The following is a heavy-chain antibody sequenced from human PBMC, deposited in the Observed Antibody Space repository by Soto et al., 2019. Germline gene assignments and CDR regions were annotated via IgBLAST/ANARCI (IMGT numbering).Heavy chain of an antibody. CDR3: ARVAGWPDGRQKPVNWFDP. J-gene: IGHJ5*02. V-gene: IGHV1-18*01. D-gene: IGHD1-26*01. Sequence: QVQLVQSGAEVKKPGASVKVSCKASGYTFTSYGISWVRQAPGQGLERMGWISAYNGNRNYAQKLQGRGTMTTDTSTRTAYMELRSLRSDDTAVYYCARVAGWPDGRQKPVNWFDPWGQGTLVTVSS. CDR2: ISAYNGNR. CDR1: GYTFTSYG.